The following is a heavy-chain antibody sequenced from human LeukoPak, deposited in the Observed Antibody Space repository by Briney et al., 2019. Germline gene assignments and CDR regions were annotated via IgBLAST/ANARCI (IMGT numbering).Heavy chain of an antibody. J-gene: IGHJ4*02. CDR1: GFTFSNAW. D-gene: IGHD6-13*01. CDR3: TTVFYDGAAAGNDLGDY. V-gene: IGHV3-15*01. CDR2: IKSKTDGGTT. Sequence: GGSLRLSCAASGFTFSNAWMSWVRQAPGKGLEWVGRIKSKTDGGTTDYAAPVKGRFTISRDDSKNTLYLQMNSLKTEDTAVYYCTTVFYDGAAAGNDLGDYWGQGTLVTVSS.